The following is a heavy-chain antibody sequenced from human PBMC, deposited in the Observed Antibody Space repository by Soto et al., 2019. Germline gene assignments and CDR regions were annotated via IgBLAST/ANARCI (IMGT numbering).Heavy chain of an antibody. CDR2: IGAYNGDT. CDR3: ASVRQLVGYFYYDMDV. Sequence: QVQLLQSGAEVRKPGASVKVSCKASGYTFTNYGITWVRQAPGQGLEWMGGIGAYNGDTHYTQRLQGRVTMTTDTSTSTAYMELRGMRSDDTAIYYCASVRQLVGYFYYDMDVWGKGTTVTVSS. CDR1: GYTFTNYG. V-gene: IGHV1-18*01. D-gene: IGHD6-6*01. J-gene: IGHJ6*03.